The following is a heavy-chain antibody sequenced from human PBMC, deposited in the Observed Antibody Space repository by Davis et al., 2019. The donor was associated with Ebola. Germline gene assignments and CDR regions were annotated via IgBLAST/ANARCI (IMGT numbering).Heavy chain of an antibody. CDR2: IRSKAYAGTT. Sequence: GGSLRLSCTASGFTFGDYAMSWFRQAPGKGLEWVGFIRSKAYAGTTEYAASVKGRFTISRDDSKSIAYLQMNSLKTEDTAVYYCTRDWDYYDSSGYYYRSYYYGMDVWGQGTTVTVSS. CDR3: TRDWDYYDSSGYYYRSYYYGMDV. J-gene: IGHJ6*02. CDR1: GFTFGDYA. D-gene: IGHD3-22*01. V-gene: IGHV3-49*03.